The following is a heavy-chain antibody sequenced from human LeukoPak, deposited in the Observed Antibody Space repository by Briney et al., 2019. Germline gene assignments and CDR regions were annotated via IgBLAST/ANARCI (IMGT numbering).Heavy chain of an antibody. CDR2: INPNSGGT. Sequence: GSSVKVSCKASGGTFSSYAINWVRQAPGQGLEWMGRINPNSGGTNYAQKFQGRVTMTRDTSISTAYMELSRLRSDDTAVYYCARAGRSGRTFDYWGQGTLVTVSS. CDR1: GGTFSSYA. D-gene: IGHD6-25*01. CDR3: ARAGRSGRTFDY. J-gene: IGHJ4*02. V-gene: IGHV1-2*06.